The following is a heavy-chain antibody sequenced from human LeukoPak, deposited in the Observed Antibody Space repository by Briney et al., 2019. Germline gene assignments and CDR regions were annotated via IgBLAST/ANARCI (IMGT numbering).Heavy chain of an antibody. CDR2: IYYSGST. V-gene: IGHV4-61*01. D-gene: IGHD1-26*01. Sequence: SDILSLTCTVSGGSVSSVSYYWSWIRQPPGKGLEWIGYIYYSGSTNYNPSLKSRVTISVDTSKNQFSLKLSSVTAADTAVYYCARREAAIDAFDIWGQGTMVTVSS. CDR1: GGSVSSVSYY. CDR3: ARREAAIDAFDI. J-gene: IGHJ3*02.